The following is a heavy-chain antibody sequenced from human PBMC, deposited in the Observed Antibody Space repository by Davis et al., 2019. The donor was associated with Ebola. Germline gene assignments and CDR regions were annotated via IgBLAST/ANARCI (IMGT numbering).Heavy chain of an antibody. CDR3: ARLGYGGNSAAFDI. J-gene: IGHJ3*02. V-gene: IGHV4-59*01. CDR1: GGSISSYY. Sequence: MPSETLSLTCTVSGGSISSYYWSWIRQPPGKGLEWIGYIHYSGSTNYNPSLKSRVTISVDTSKNQFSLQLSSVTAADTAVYSCARLGYGGNSAAFDIWGQGTMVTVSS. D-gene: IGHD4-23*01. CDR2: IHYSGST.